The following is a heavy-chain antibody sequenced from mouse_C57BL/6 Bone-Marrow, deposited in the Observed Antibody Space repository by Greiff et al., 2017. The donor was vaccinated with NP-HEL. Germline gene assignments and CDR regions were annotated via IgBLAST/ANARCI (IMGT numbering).Heavy chain of an antibody. J-gene: IGHJ3*01. CDR3: ARGISDYDGGFAY. Sequence: VQLQQPGAELVKPGASVKMSCKASGYTFTSYWITWVKQRPGQGLEWIGDIYPGSGSTNYNEKFKSKATLTVDTSSSTAYMQLSSLTSEDSAVYYCARGISDYDGGFAYWGQGTLVTVSA. V-gene: IGHV1-55*01. CDR2: IYPGSGST. D-gene: IGHD2-4*01. CDR1: GYTFTSYW.